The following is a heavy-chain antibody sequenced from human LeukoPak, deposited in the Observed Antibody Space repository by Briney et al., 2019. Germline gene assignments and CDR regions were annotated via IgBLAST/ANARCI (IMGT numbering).Heavy chain of an antibody. D-gene: IGHD2-2*01. CDR1: GFTFSSYA. J-gene: IGHJ4*02. CDR3: TRDHITSWQIDF. V-gene: IGHV3-23*01. Sequence: GGSLRLSCAASGFTFSSYAMSWVRRAPGKGLEWVSRVRPGDGPTTYAESVKGRFTISRDNSKNTVSLQMNSLRVEDTAVYYCTRDHITSWQIDFWGQGTMVTVSS. CDR2: VRPGDGPT.